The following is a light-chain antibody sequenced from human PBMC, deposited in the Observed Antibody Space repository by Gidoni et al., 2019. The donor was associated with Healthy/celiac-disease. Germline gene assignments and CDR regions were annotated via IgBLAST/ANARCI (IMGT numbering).Light chain of an antibody. Sequence: DIVMIQSPDSLAVSLGERATINCKSSQSALYSSNNKNYLAWYQQKPGQPPKLLIYWASTRESGVPDRFSGSGSGTDFTLTISSLQAEDVAVYYCQQYYSTPRTFGGGTKVKIK. CDR2: WAS. J-gene: IGKJ4*01. CDR1: QSALYSSNNKNY. V-gene: IGKV4-1*01. CDR3: QQYYSTPRT.